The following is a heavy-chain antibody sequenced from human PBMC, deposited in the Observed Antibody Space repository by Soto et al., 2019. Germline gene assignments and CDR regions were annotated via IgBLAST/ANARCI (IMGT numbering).Heavy chain of an antibody. CDR1: GYSLTSYW. Sequence: PGESLKISCKGSGYSLTSYWIGWVRQMPGKGLEWMGIIYPGDSDTRYSPSFQGQVTISADKSISTAYLQWSSLKASDTAMYYCARLDIVVVPAAIGHSSWHPGFDPWGQGTLVTVSS. CDR2: IYPGDSDT. J-gene: IGHJ5*02. D-gene: IGHD2-2*01. V-gene: IGHV5-51*01. CDR3: ARLDIVVVPAAIGHSSWHPGFDP.